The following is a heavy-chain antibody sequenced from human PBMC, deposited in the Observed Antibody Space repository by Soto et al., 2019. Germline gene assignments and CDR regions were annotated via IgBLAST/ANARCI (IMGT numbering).Heavy chain of an antibody. CDR1: GGSISSYY. CDR2: IYYSGST. D-gene: IGHD3-9*01. CDR3: ARDLDILTGYYIPLVVGLKLGYYYYGMDV. J-gene: IGHJ6*02. V-gene: IGHV4-59*01. Sequence: SATLSLTCTVSGGSISSYYWSWIRQPPGKGLEWIGYIYYSGSTNFNPSLKSRVTISVDTSKNQFSLKLSSVTAADTAVYYCARDLDILTGYYIPLVVGLKLGYYYYGMDVWGQGTTVTVSS.